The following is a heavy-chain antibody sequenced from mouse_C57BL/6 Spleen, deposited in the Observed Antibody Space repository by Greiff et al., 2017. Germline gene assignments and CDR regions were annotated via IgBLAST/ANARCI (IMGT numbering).Heavy chain of an antibody. CDR2: IYPSDSDT. Sequence: QVQLQQPGAELVTPWASVKVSCKASGYTFTSYWMHWVKQRPGQGLEWIGRIYPSDSDTNYNQKFTGKATLTVNKSSSAAYMQHSSLTSEDSAGHYCAIRDSSGYPFAYWGQGTLLTVSA. V-gene: IGHV1-74*01. CDR3: AIRDSSGYPFAY. D-gene: IGHD3-2*02. CDR1: GYTFTSYW. J-gene: IGHJ3*01.